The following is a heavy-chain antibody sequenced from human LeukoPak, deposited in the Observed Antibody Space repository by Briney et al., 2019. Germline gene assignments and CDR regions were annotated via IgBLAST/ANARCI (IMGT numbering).Heavy chain of an antibody. J-gene: IGHJ6*03. CDR2: INHSGST. Sequence: SETLSLTCAVYGGSFSGYYWSWIRQPPGKGLEWIGEINHSGSTNYNPSLKSRVTISVDTSKNQFSLKLSSVTAADTAVYYSARGPRSGGYYYYYYYMDVWGKGTTVTVSS. D-gene: IGHD1-14*01. CDR1: GGSFSGYY. V-gene: IGHV4-34*01. CDR3: ARGPRSGGYYYYYYYMDV.